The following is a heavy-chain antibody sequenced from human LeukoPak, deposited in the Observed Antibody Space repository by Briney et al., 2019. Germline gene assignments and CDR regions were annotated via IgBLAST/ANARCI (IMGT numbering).Heavy chain of an antibody. Sequence: SETLSLTCTVSGESISGFYWTWIRQPPGKGLEWIGYIYYSGSTNYNPSLKSRVTISVDTSKNQFSLKLSSVTAADTAVYYCARYYYDSSGYYYPYFDYWGQGTLVTVSS. CDR3: ARYYYDSSGYYYPYFDY. V-gene: IGHV4-59*01. CDR2: IYYSGST. CDR1: GESISGFY. D-gene: IGHD3-22*01. J-gene: IGHJ4*02.